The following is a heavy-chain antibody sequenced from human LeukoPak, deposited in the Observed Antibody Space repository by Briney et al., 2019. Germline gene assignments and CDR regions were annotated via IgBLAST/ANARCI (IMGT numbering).Heavy chain of an antibody. J-gene: IGHJ4*02. CDR1: GFTFNNYA. V-gene: IGHV3-23*01. CDR2: NGGSGGSK. D-gene: IGHD2-2*01. Sequence: GGSLRLSCVASGFTFNNYAMSWVRQAPGKRLEWVSANGGSGGSKYYADSVKGRFTVSRDNSKNTLYLQMNSLGAEDTAIYYCAKRKDLGYCSSTSCYYYFDYWGQGTLVTVSS. CDR3: AKRKDLGYCSSTSCYYYFDY.